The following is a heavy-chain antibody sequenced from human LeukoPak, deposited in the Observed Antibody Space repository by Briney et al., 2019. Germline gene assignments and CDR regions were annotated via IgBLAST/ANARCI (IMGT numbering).Heavy chain of an antibody. CDR1: GFTFSTYG. J-gene: IGHJ4*02. Sequence: GGSLRLSCAASGFTFSTYGMHWVRQAPGKGLEWVADIWHDARNKYYTDSVKGRFTISRDNFRNTLYLQMDSLRAEDTAIYYCALRGGQPDPFDYWGQGTLVTVSS. CDR2: IWHDARNK. CDR3: ALRGGQPDPFDY. V-gene: IGHV3-33*01. D-gene: IGHD3-10*01.